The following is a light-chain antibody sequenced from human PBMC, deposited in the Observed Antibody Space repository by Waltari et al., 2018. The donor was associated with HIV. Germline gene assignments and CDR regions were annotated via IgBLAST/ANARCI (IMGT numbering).Light chain of an antibody. CDR2: GNS. V-gene: IGLV1-40*01. CDR3: QSHDTSLSGPCV. CDR1: SSNIGAGYD. Sequence: QSVLTQPPSVSGAPGQTVTISCTGSSSNIGAGYDVHWYQQLPGTVPKLIIYGNSNRPSGGPGRFSGYKSGASASLAITGLQAEDEADYYCQSHDTSLSGPCVFGTGTKVTVL. J-gene: IGLJ1*01.